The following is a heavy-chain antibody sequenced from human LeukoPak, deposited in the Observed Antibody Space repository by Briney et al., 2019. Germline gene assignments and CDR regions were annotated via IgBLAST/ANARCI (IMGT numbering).Heavy chain of an antibody. Sequence: KSSETLSLTCSVSGASIRSYFWSWIRQSPGKGLEGIGYVYDNDISNFNPSLESRVTILVDRSKSQFSLKLRSVTAADTAVYYCARGLVLATDDAFDIWGPGTMVTVSS. CDR3: ARGLVLATDDAFDI. D-gene: IGHD5-12*01. CDR2: VYDNDIS. V-gene: IGHV4-59*01. J-gene: IGHJ3*02. CDR1: GASIRSYF.